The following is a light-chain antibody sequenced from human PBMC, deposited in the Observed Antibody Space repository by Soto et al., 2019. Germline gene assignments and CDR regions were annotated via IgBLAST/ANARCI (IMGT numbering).Light chain of an antibody. CDR2: GAS. V-gene: IGKV3-15*01. CDR1: QSVSSY. J-gene: IGKJ4*01. CDR3: QPYSKWPLT. Sequence: EIVMTQSPATLSVSPGERVTLSCRASQSVSSYLAWYQQKPGQAPRLLIYGASTGATGIPARFSGSGSGTEFILTISSLQSVDFSFYYCQPYSKWPLTFGGGTKVAIK.